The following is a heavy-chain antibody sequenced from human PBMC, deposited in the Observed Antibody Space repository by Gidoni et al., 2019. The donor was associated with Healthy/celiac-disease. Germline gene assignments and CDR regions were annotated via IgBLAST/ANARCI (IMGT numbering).Heavy chain of an antibody. Sequence: QVQLVQSGAEVKRPGSSVKVSCKASGGTFSSYAISWVRPAPGQGLEWMGGIIPIFGTANYAQKFQGRVTITADESTSTAYMELSSLRSEDTAVYYCARDRGYCSGGSCYGGGFDYWGQGTLVTVSS. D-gene: IGHD2-15*01. V-gene: IGHV1-69*01. CDR1: GGTFSSYA. J-gene: IGHJ4*02. CDR2: IIPIFGTA. CDR3: ARDRGYCSGGSCYGGGFDY.